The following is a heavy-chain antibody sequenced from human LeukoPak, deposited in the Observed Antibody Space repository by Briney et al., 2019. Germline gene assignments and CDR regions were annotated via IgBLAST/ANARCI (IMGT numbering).Heavy chain of an antibody. CDR3: AREGGVTMVRGVLRY. CDR1: GFTFSSYG. V-gene: IGHV3-30*03. D-gene: IGHD3-10*01. CDR2: ISYDGSNK. Sequence: GGSLRLSCAASGFTFSSYGMHWVRQAPGKGLEWVAVISYDGSNKYYADSVKGRFTISRNNAKNTLYLDMNSLRAEDTAVYYCAREGGVTMVRGVLRYWGQGALVTVSS. J-gene: IGHJ4*02.